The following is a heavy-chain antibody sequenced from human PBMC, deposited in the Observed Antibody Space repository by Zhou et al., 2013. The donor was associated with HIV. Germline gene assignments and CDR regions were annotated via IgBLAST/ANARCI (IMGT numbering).Heavy chain of an antibody. CDR2: IVPLLGTA. V-gene: IGHV1-69*11. J-gene: IGHJ6*03. Sequence: QVQLVQSGSEVKKPGSSVKVSCRASGGTFNNYAISWVRQAPGQGLEWMGGIVPLLGTANYAQNFQGRVTITADESTSTAYMELSSLRSEDTAVYYCARGGYYDSSGYYFYYYHMDVWGKGTTVTVSS. CDR3: ARGGYYDSSGYYFYYYHMDV. D-gene: IGHD3-22*01. CDR1: GGTFNNYA.